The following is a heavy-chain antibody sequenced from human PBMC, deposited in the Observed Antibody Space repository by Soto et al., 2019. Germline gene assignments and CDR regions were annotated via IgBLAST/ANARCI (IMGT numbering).Heavy chain of an antibody. CDR1: GYTFTSYD. D-gene: IGHD3-10*01. CDR3: ASLSENTYYYYYGMDV. CDR2: MNPHSGNT. Sequence: QVQLVQSGAEVKKPGASVKVSCKASGYTFTSYDINWVRQATGQGLEWMGWMNPHSGNTGYAQKFQGRVTMTRNTSISTAYMELSSLRSEDTAVYYCASLSENTYYYYYGMDVWGQGTTVTVSS. J-gene: IGHJ6*02. V-gene: IGHV1-8*01.